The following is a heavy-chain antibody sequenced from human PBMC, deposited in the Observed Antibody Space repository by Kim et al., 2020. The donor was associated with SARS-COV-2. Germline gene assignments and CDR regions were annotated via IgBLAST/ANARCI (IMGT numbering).Heavy chain of an antibody. D-gene: IGHD3-22*01. CDR2: IYYSGST. CDR1: GGSISSGGYY. CDR3: ARVNYDSSGYTRGYYYYYMDV. V-gene: IGHV4-31*03. Sequence: SETLSLTCTVSGGSISSGGYYWSWIRQHPGKGLEWIGYIYYSGSTYYNPSLKSRVTISVDTSKNQFSLKLSSVTAADTAVYYCARVNYDSSGYTRGYYYYYMDVWGKGTTVTVSS. J-gene: IGHJ6*03.